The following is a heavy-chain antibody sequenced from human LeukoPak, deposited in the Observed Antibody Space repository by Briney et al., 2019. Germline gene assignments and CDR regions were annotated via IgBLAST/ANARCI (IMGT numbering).Heavy chain of an antibody. CDR3: ARDRDRMVQGVTALFDY. J-gene: IGHJ4*02. CDR2: ISGSNGNT. V-gene: IGHV1-18*04. Sequence: ASVEVSCRPSGYTFTTYGISWVRQAPGQGLEWMGWISGSNGNTKYAQKVQGRVTMTTDTSTTTAYMEVRSLRSDDTAVYYCARDRDRMVQGVTALFDYWGQGTLVTVSS. CDR1: GYTFTTYG. D-gene: IGHD3-10*01.